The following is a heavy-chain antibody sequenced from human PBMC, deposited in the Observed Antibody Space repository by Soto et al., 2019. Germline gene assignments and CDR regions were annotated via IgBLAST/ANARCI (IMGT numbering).Heavy chain of an antibody. J-gene: IGHJ6*02. CDR3: ARSGYCSSASCFYGMDV. CDR2: SRNKANDYIT. V-gene: IGHV3-72*01. CDR1: GFTFSDHY. D-gene: IGHD2-2*01. Sequence: VQVVESGGGLVQPGGSLRLSCTGSGFTFSDHYMDWVRQAPGKGLEWVGRSRNKANDYITDYAASVKGRFTISRDDSKNSVFLQLNRLNTEDTAVYFCARSGYCSSASCFYGMDVWGQGTTVTVSS.